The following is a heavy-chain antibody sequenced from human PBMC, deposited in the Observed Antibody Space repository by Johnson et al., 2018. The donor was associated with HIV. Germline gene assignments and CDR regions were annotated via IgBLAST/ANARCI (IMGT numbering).Heavy chain of an antibody. Sequence: VQLVESGGGVVQPGRSLRLSCAASGFTFSSYWMSWVRHVPGKGLERVSGINWNGGSTGYADSVKGRFTISRDNAKNSLYLQMNSLRAGDTALYYCARDGAARPRNDAFDIWGQGTRVTVSS. J-gene: IGHJ3*02. V-gene: IGHV3-20*04. CDR2: INWNGGST. CDR3: ARDGAARPRNDAFDI. D-gene: IGHD6-6*01. CDR1: GFTFSSYW.